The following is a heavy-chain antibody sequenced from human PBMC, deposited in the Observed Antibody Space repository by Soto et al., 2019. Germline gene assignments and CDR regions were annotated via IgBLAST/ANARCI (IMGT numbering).Heavy chain of an antibody. CDR1: GFTFSNAW. J-gene: IGHJ4*02. CDR3: TTDRFQTYYDYIWGSYRSHDY. Sequence: GGSLRLSCAASGFTFSNAWMSWVRQAPGKGLEWVGRIKSKTDGGTTDYAAPVKGRFTISRDDSKNTLYLQMNSLKTEDTAVYYCTTDRFQTYYDYIWGSYRSHDYWGQGTLVTVSS. D-gene: IGHD3-16*02. V-gene: IGHV3-15*01. CDR2: IKSKTDGGTT.